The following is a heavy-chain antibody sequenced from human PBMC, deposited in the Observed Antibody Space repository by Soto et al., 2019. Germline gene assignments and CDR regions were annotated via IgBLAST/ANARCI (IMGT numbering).Heavy chain of an antibody. CDR3: AKELLANGVGGLFDY. CDR2: ISGGTGRT. J-gene: IGHJ4*02. D-gene: IGHD3-16*01. Sequence: EVQLLESGGGLVQPGGSLRLSCAASAFNFKSYGMSWVRQAPGKGLEWVAAISGGTGRTYYADSVKGRLTIARDNFKNTLYLQMNGLRAEDTAVYYCAKELLANGVGGLFDYWGQGTLVTVSS. CDR1: AFNFKSYG. V-gene: IGHV3-23*01.